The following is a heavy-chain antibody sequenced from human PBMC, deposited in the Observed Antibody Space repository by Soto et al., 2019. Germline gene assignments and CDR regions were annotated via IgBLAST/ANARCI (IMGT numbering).Heavy chain of an antibody. J-gene: IGHJ6*02. CDR1: GFTFSSYE. D-gene: IGHD4-4*01. CDR3: PRDAAIYSGKFDYGLDV. Sequence: PGGSLRLSCSVSGFTFSSYEMNWVRQAPGKGLEWVSYIGTSGKTIYYADSVRGRFTISRDNSKNSLYLQMNSLRAEDTSVYFCPRDAAIYSGKFDYGLDVWGRGSTVTVSS. V-gene: IGHV3-48*03. CDR2: IGTSGKTI.